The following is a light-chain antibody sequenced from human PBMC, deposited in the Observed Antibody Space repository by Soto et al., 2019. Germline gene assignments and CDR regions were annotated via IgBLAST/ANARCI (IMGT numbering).Light chain of an antibody. V-gene: IGKV3-11*01. CDR3: QQSYFTPTWT. CDR1: QSVSSY. CDR2: DAS. J-gene: IGKJ1*01. Sequence: EIVLTQSPATLSLSPGERATLSCRASQSVSSYLAWYQQKPGQAPRLLIYDASNTATGIPARFSGSGSGTDFTLTISSLEPEDFATYYCQQSYFTPTWTFGQGTKVEIK.